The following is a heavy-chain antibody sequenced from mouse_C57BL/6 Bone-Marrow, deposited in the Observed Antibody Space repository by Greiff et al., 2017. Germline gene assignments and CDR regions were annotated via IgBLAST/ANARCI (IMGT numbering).Heavy chain of an antibody. D-gene: IGHD1-1*01. CDR2: IEPSDSYT. V-gene: IGHV1-59*01. CDR1: GYTFTSYW. CDR3: ARDYLHY. Sequence: QVQLQQPGAELVRPGTSVKLSCKASGYTFTSYWMHWVKQRPGQGLEWIGVIEPSDSYTNYHQKFKGKATFTVDTSSSTAYMQLSSLTSEDSAVYYCARDYLHYWGQGTTLTVSS. J-gene: IGHJ2*01.